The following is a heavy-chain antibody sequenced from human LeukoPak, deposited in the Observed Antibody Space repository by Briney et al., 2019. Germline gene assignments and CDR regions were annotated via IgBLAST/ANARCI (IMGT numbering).Heavy chain of an antibody. Sequence: GGSLRLSCAASGFTFSSCSMNWVRQAPGKGLEWVSTITNSGDYIFYADSVKGRFTISRDNAKNSLYLQMNSLRADGTAVYFCASDEYGDPLGYWGQGTPVTVSS. CDR3: ASDEYGDPLGY. CDR1: GFTFSSCS. V-gene: IGHV3-21*01. CDR2: ITNSGDYI. J-gene: IGHJ4*02. D-gene: IGHD4-17*01.